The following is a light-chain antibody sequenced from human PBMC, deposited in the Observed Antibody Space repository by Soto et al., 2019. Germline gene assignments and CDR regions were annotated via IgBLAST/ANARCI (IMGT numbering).Light chain of an antibody. CDR1: QSISSW. CDR3: QQYNSYPWT. Sequence: TQSPSTLSASVGDRVTITCRASQSISSWLAWYQQKPGKAPKLLIYDASSLQSGVPSRFRGSGSGTEFTLTISSLQPDDFETYYCQQYNSYPWTFGQGTKVDIK. V-gene: IGKV1-5*01. CDR2: DAS. J-gene: IGKJ1*01.